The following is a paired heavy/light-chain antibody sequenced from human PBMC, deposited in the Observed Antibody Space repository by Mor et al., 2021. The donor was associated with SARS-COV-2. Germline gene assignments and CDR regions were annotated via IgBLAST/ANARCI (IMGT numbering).Light chain of an antibody. J-gene: IGKJ1*01. CDR1: QSISSW. V-gene: IGKV1-5*03. CDR2: KAS. CDR3: QQYNSVPWT. Sequence: DIQMTQSPPTLSASVGDRVTITCRATQSISSWLAWYQQKPGKAPNLLINKASSLESGVPSRFSGSGSGTEFTLTISNLQPEDFAIYYCQQYNSVPWTFGQGTKVEIK.
Heavy chain of an antibody. Sequence: QVHLQESGPGLVKPSETLSLTCAVSGASISSVNWWTWVRQTPGKGLEWIGEIYHSGSTNYNPSLKSRVTISLDKAKNEFSLDLTSVTAADTAVYYCAAGPAPPLFLEWLSRGPLDPWGQGTLVTVSS. CDR3: AAGPAPPLFLEWLSRGPLDP. J-gene: IGHJ5*02. D-gene: IGHD3-3*01. V-gene: IGHV4-4*02. CDR2: IYHSGST. CDR1: GASISSVNW.